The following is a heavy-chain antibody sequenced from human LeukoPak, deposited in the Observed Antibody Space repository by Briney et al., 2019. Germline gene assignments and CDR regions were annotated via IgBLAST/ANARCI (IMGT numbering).Heavy chain of an antibody. CDR2: ISSCSSYI. Sequence: KSGGSLRLSCAASGFTFSIYSMNWVRQAPGKALEWVSSISSCSSYIYYAASMKGRYTISQDNAKNSLYLQMNGLRAEDTAVYYCARGKRYGDYDLGFDYWGQGTLVTVSS. J-gene: IGHJ4*02. D-gene: IGHD4-17*01. CDR3: ARGKRYGDYDLGFDY. CDR1: GFTFSIYS. V-gene: IGHV3-21*04.